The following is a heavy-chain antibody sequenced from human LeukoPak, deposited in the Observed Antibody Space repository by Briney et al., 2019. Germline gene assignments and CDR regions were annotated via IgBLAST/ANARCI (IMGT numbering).Heavy chain of an antibody. J-gene: IGHJ6*03. CDR2: IIPIFGTA. CDR1: GYTFTSYA. V-gene: IGHV1-69*05. CDR3: ARHRVDCSSTSCYTDYYYYMDV. Sequence: SVKVSCKASGYTFTSYAMNWVRQAPGQGLEWMGGIIPIFGTANYAQKFQGRVTITTDESTSTAYMELSSLRSEDTAVYYCARHRVDCSSTSCYTDYYYYMDVWGKGTTVTVSS. D-gene: IGHD2-2*02.